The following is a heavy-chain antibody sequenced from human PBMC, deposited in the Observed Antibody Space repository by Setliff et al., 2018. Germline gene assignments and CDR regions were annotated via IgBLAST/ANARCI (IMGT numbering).Heavy chain of an antibody. V-gene: IGHV7-4-1*01. J-gene: IGHJ6*02. CDR3: VRGTVIAYGMDV. CDR1: GYTFTSYA. Sequence: ASVKVSCKASGYTFTSYARNWVRQAPGQGLEWMGWINTNTGNPTYAQGCTGRCVVSLDTSVSSAYLQIFSLKSEDTAVYYCVRGTVIAYGMDVWGQGTTVTVS. CDR2: INTNTGNP. D-gene: IGHD4-17*01.